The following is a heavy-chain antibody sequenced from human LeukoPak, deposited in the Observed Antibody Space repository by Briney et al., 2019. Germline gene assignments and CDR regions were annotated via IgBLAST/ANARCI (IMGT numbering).Heavy chain of an antibody. Sequence: ASVKVSCKASGYTFTGYYIHWVRQAPGQGLEWMGCINPNSGTDDTNYAQKFQGRVTMTRDTSISTAYMELSRLRSDDTAVYYCARPRGLWFGELSSLSNWFDPWGPGTLVTVSS. D-gene: IGHD3-10*01. J-gene: IGHJ5*02. CDR1: GYTFTGYY. CDR3: ARPRGLWFGELSSLSNWFDP. CDR2: INPNSGTDDT. V-gene: IGHV1-2*02.